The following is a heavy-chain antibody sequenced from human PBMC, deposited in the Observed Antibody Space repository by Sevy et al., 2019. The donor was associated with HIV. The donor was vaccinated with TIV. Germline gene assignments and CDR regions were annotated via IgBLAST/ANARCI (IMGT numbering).Heavy chain of an antibody. Sequence: LRLSCAASGFTFSSFFMHWVRQAPGKGLEWVATISYDGSNEHYADSVKGRFTISRDNSKNALYLQMNSLRAEDTAVYYCALERLSSNVAEYFQNWGQGTLVTVSS. V-gene: IGHV3-30-3*01. J-gene: IGHJ1*01. CDR1: GFTFSSFF. CDR2: ISYDGSNE. CDR3: ALERLSSNVAEYFQN. D-gene: IGHD1-1*01.